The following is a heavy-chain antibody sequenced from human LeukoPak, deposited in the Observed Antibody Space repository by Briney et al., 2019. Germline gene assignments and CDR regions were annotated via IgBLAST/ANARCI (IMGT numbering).Heavy chain of an antibody. CDR3: AKGREWELPLDY. J-gene: IGHJ4*02. CDR2: ISGSGTNT. V-gene: IGHV3-23*01. D-gene: IGHD1-26*01. Sequence: PGGSLRLSCTASGFTFTTYAMTWLRQAPGKGLEWVSSISGSGTNTSYTDSVKGRFTISRDNSKNTLYLQMNSLRAEDTAVYYCAKGREWELPLDYWGQGTLVTVSS. CDR1: GFTFTTYA.